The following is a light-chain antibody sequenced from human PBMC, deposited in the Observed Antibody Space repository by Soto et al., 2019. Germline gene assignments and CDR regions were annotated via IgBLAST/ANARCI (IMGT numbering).Light chain of an antibody. J-gene: IGKJ2*01. CDR3: QQYGSAPYT. Sequence: EIVLTQSPGTLSLSPGERATLSCRASQSVSSSYLAWYQQKPGQAPRLLIYRASSRATGIPDRFSGSGSGTDFTLTISRLEPEGFAVYYCQQYGSAPYTFGQGTKLEIK. CDR2: RAS. CDR1: QSVSSSY. V-gene: IGKV3-20*01.